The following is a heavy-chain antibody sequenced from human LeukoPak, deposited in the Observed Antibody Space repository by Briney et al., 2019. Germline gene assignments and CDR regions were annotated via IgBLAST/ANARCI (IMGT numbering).Heavy chain of an antibody. Sequence: PGGSLRLSCVTSGFSFGRYAMHWVRQAPGKGLQWVTVTSYDGSDTYYADSVKGRFTLARDSSTNTVYLQMDNLRTEDPAIYYCAKDRHAPGRYCSSTSCFPFDSWGQGTLVTVSS. CDR1: GFSFGRYA. J-gene: IGHJ5*01. V-gene: IGHV3-30*18. D-gene: IGHD2-2*01. CDR2: TSYDGSDT. CDR3: AKDRHAPGRYCSSTSCFPFDS.